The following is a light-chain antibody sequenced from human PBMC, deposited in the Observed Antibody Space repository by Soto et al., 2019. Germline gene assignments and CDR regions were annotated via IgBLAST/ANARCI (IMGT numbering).Light chain of an antibody. J-gene: IGLJ1*01. Sequence: QSVLTQPASASGSPGQSITISCTGTSSDVGGYNYVSWYQHLPGKAPKLIIYYVSNRPSGVSDRFSGSKSGNTASLTISGLQAEDDADYYSSSHASSRTLVFGLGTKLTV. CDR3: SSHASSRTLV. V-gene: IGLV2-14*01. CDR1: SSDVGGYNY. CDR2: YVS.